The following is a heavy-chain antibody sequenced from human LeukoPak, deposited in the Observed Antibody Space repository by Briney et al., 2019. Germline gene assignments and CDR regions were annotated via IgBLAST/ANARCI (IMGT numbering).Heavy chain of an antibody. CDR3: ARDYIPYYDSSGYYGFDY. CDR2: IYSGGST. Sequence: GGSLRLSCAASGFTVSSNYMSRVRQAPGKGLEWVSVIYSGGSTYYADSVKGRFTISRDNSKNTLYLQMNSLRAEDTAVYYCARDYIPYYDSSGYYGFDYWGQGTLVTVSS. V-gene: IGHV3-66*01. D-gene: IGHD3-22*01. J-gene: IGHJ4*02. CDR1: GFTVSSNY.